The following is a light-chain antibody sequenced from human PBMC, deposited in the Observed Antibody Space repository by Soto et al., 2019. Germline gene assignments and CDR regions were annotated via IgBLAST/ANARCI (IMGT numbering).Light chain of an antibody. Sequence: QSVLTQPPSASGTPGQRVTISCSGSSSNIGSNYVYWYQQLPGTAPKLLIYSNNQRPSGVPGRFSGSKSGTSASLAISGLRSEDEADYYCAAWDDSLSGSWVFGGGTKLTVL. CDR1: SSNIGSNY. CDR2: SNN. J-gene: IGLJ3*02. CDR3: AAWDDSLSGSWV. V-gene: IGLV1-47*02.